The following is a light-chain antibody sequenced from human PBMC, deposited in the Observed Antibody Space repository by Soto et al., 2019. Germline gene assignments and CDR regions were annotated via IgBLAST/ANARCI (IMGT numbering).Light chain of an antibody. CDR3: QQRRT. Sequence: EIVLTQSPATLSLSPGESATLSCRATRSVSSYLAWYQQKPGQAPRLLIYDASSRPTDIPTRFSGSGSGTDFTLTISSLEPEDFAVYYCQQRRTFGPGTRVDIK. J-gene: IGKJ3*01. CDR1: RSVSSY. V-gene: IGKV3-11*01. CDR2: DAS.